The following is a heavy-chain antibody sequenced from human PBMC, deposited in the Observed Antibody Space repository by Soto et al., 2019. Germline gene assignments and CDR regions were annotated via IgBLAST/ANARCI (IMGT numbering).Heavy chain of an antibody. CDR2: IYYSGST. V-gene: IGHV4-31*03. D-gene: IGHD2-8*01. CDR1: GGSISSGGYY. J-gene: IGHJ6*02. CDR3: ARVVWQQRGYYYYGMDV. Sequence: QVQLQESGPGLVKPSQTLSLTCTVSGGSISSGGYYWSWIRQHPGKGLEWIGYIYYSGSTYYNPSLKSRVTISVDMSKNQFSLKLSSVTAADTAVYYCARVVWQQRGYYYYGMDVWGQGTTVTVSS.